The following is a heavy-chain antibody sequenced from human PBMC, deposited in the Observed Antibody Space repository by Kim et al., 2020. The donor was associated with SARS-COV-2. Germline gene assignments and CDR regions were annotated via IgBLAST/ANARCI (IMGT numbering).Heavy chain of an antibody. CDR2: IWYDGSNK. J-gene: IGHJ5*02. Sequence: GGSLRLSCAASGFTFSSYGMHWVRQAPGKGLEWVAVIWYDGSNKYYADSVKGRFTISRDNSKNTLYLQMNSLRAEDTAVYYCAKDLGGAHQPPWGQGTLVTVSS. D-gene: IGHD4-17*01. CDR3: AKDLGGAHQPP. CDR1: GFTFSSYG. V-gene: IGHV3-33*06.